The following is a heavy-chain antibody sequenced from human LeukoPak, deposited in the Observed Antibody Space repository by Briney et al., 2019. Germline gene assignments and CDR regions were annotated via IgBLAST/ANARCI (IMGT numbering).Heavy chain of an antibody. CDR2: IYSGGST. D-gene: IGHD5-18*01. V-gene: IGHV3-53*01. Sequence: GGSLRLSCAASGFTVSSNYMSWVRQAPGKGLEWVSLIYSGGSTYYADSVKGRFTISRDNSKNTLYLQMNSLRAEDTAVYYCARSSGYSYGYEKFDYWGQGTLDTVSS. CDR3: ARSSGYSYGYEKFDY. CDR1: GFTVSSNY. J-gene: IGHJ4*02.